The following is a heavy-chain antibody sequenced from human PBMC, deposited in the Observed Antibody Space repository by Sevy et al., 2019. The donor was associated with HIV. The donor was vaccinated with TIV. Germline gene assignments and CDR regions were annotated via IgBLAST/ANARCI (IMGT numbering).Heavy chain of an antibody. Sequence: GESLKISCQGSGYSFTSHWIGWVRHMPGKGLEWMGIIYPEDSATRDSPSFQGQVTFSADKSISTAYLQWSSLKASDTAMYYCATSRSGYFDSSGYYIYWGQGTLVTVSS. J-gene: IGHJ4*02. CDR1: GYSFTSHW. CDR2: IYPEDSAT. D-gene: IGHD3-22*01. V-gene: IGHV5-51*01. CDR3: ATSRSGYFDSSGYYIY.